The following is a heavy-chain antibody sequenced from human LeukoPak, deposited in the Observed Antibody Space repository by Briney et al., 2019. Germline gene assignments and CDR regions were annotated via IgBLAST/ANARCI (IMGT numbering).Heavy chain of an antibody. CDR3: ARVSMLRYYYYYMDV. D-gene: IGHD2-21*01. Sequence: SETLSLTCAVYGGSFSGYYWSWIRQPPGKGLEWIGEINHSGSTNYNPSLKSRVTISVDTSKNQFSLKLSSVTAADTAVYYCARVSMLRYYYYYMDVRGKGTTVTISS. V-gene: IGHV4-34*01. J-gene: IGHJ6*03. CDR1: GGSFSGYY. CDR2: INHSGST.